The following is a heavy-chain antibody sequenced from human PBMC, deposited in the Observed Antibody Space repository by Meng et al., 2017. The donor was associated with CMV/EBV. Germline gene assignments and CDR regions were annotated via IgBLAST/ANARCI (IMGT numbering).Heavy chain of an antibody. CDR3: ARLFEEYSSSSGRHYYYYGMDV. J-gene: IGHJ6*02. CDR2: IYYSGST. Sequence: GSLRLSCAASGFTFSSYEMNWVRQPPGKGLEWIGSIYYSGSTYYNPSLKSRVTISVDTSKNQFSLKLSSVTAADTAVYYCARLFEEYSSSSGRHYYYYGMDVWGQGTTVTVSS. CDR1: GFTFSSYE. D-gene: IGHD6-6*01. V-gene: IGHV4-39*01.